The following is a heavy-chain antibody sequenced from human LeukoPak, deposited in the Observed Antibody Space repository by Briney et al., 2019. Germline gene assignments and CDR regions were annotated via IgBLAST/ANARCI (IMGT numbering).Heavy chain of an antibody. D-gene: IGHD6-25*01. J-gene: IGHJ4*02. CDR2: IYYSGST. CDR1: GGSISSYY. Sequence: ETLSLTCTVSGGSISSYYWSWIRQPPGKGLEWIGYIYYSGSTNYNPSLKSRVTISVDTSKNQFSLKLSSVTAADTAVYYCARAALYYFDYWGQGTLVTVSS. CDR3: ARAALYYFDY. V-gene: IGHV4-59*01.